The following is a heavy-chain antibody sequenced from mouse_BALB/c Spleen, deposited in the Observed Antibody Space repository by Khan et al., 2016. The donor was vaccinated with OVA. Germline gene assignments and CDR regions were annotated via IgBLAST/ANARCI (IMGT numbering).Heavy chain of an antibody. V-gene: IGHV5-6-3*01. Sequence: EVELVESGGGIVQPGGSLKRSCAASRFTISSYGMPLVRQTPDKRLELVATIYINGGSTAYPDSVKRRFTLSGDNATNALYLQMRSLTSEDPAMFDGERSVIWGQGTTLTVSS. CDR2: IYINGGST. CDR3: ERSVI. J-gene: IGHJ2*01. CDR1: RFTISSYG.